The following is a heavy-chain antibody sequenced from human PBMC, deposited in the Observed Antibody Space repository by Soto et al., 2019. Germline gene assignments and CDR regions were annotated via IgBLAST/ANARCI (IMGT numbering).Heavy chain of an antibody. CDR3: ARDDHTYGVY. J-gene: IGHJ4*02. CDR1: GFSFRDYF. CDR2: IGPYGNSI. D-gene: IGHD2-21*01. V-gene: IGHV3-11*01. Sequence: GESLKISCAASGFSFRDYFMTWLRQAPGKGLEWVSYIGPYGNSIYYADSVKGRFTISRDDATKSLHLHMNSLRTDDTAVYYCARDDHTYGVYWGQGTPVTVSS.